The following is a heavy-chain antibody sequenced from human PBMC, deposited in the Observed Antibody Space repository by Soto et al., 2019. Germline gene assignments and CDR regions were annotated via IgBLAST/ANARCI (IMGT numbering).Heavy chain of an antibody. CDR3: ARDQLEGNWFDP. J-gene: IGHJ5*02. V-gene: IGHV4-30-2*01. CDR1: GGSISSGGYS. Sequence: PSETLSLTCAVSGGSISSGGYSWNWIRQPPGKGLEWIGYIYHSGNTLYNPSLKSRVTISVDKSKNQFSLKLSSVTAADTAVYYCARDQLEGNWFDPCGQGTLVTVST. D-gene: IGHD1-1*01. CDR2: IYHSGNT.